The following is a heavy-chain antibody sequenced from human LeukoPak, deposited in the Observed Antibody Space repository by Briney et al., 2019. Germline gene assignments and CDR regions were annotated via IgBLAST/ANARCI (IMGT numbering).Heavy chain of an antibody. CDR3: ARSDYGSLLDY. Sequence: GGSLRLSCAASGFTFSSYAMHWVRQAPGKGLEWVAVISYDGSNKYYADSVKGRFTISRDNSKNTLYLQMNSLRAEDTAVYYCARSDYGSLLDYWGQGTLVTVSS. CDR1: GFTFSSYA. V-gene: IGHV3-30-3*01. CDR2: ISYDGSNK. J-gene: IGHJ4*02. D-gene: IGHD4-17*01.